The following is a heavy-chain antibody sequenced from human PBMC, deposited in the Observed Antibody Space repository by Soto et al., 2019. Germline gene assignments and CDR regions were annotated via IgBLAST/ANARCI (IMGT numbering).Heavy chain of an antibody. D-gene: IGHD3-16*01. V-gene: IGHV3-73*01. CDR3: TRLGASGKNDY. J-gene: IGHJ4*02. Sequence: GGSLRLSCAASVFTFSGSAMHWVRQASGKGLEWVGRIRSKANSYATAYAASVKGRFTISRDDSKNTAYLQMNSLKTEDTAVYYCTRLGASGKNDYWGQGTLVTVSS. CDR2: IRSKANSYAT. CDR1: VFTFSGSA.